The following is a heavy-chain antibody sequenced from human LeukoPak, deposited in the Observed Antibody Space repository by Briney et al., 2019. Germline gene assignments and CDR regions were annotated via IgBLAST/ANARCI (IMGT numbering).Heavy chain of an antibody. V-gene: IGHV3-15*01. Sequence: GGSLRLSRAASGFTFSNAWMSWVRQAPGKGLEWVGRIKSKTDGGTTDYTAPVKGRFTISRDDSKNTLYLQMNSLKTEDTAVYYCTTGPFDYYGSASYLANGMDVWGQGTTVTVSS. D-gene: IGHD3-10*01. CDR1: GFTFSNAW. CDR2: IKSKTDGGTT. J-gene: IGHJ6*02. CDR3: TTGPFDYYGSASYLANGMDV.